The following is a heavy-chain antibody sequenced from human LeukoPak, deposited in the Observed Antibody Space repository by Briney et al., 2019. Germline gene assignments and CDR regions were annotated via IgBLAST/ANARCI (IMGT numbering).Heavy chain of an antibody. Sequence: EASVKVSCNSSGYTFTGYYMHWGRQAPAQGLEWMGWINPNSGGTNYAQKFQGRVTITRDTYISTAYMELSRLRADDTAVYYCAREGSESIYGMDVWGQGTTVTVSS. V-gene: IGHV1-2*02. J-gene: IGHJ6*02. CDR2: INPNSGGT. CDR1: GYTFTGYY. CDR3: AREGSESIYGMDV. D-gene: IGHD3-10*01.